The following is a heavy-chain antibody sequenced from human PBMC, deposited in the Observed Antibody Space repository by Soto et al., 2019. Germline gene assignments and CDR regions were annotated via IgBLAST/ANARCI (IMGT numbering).Heavy chain of an antibody. CDR3: ARGGANGSGSYSYYYYGMDV. CDR2: INHRGST. J-gene: IGHJ6*02. Sequence: SETLSLTCAVYGGSVSGYYWRWIRQPPGKGLEWIGEINHRGSTNYNPSLKRRVTISVDTSKNQFSLKLSSVTAADTAVYYCARGGANGSGSYSYYYYGMDVWGQGTTVTVSS. V-gene: IGHV4-34*01. CDR1: GGSVSGYY. D-gene: IGHD3-10*01.